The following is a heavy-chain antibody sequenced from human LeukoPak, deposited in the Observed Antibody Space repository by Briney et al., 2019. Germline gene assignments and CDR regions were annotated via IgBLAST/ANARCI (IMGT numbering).Heavy chain of an antibody. CDR1: GFVFGTYW. V-gene: IGHV3-7*01. D-gene: IGHD2-21*01. CDR3: ARGDRRFEY. CDR2: IKEDGSEK. Sequence: GGSLRLSCVASGFVFGTYWMTWVRQAPGKGLEWVANIKEDGSEKYYMDSVKGRFTISRDNAKNSLYLQINSLRVEETAVYYCARGDRRFEYWGQGTLVTVSS. J-gene: IGHJ4*02.